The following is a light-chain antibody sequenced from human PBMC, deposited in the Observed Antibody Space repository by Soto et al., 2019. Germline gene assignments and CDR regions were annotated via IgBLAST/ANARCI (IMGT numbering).Light chain of an antibody. CDR1: QPVSSNF. CDR2: DAS. J-gene: IGKJ5*01. CDR3: QQYEISPPIT. V-gene: IGKV3-20*01. Sequence: EIVMTQSPATVSLSPMEIASLSFMAIQPVSSNFLAWYQQKPGQAPRLLIYDASRRATDIPDRFSGSGSGTDFTLTITRLEPEDFAMYYCQQYEISPPITFGQGTRLEIK.